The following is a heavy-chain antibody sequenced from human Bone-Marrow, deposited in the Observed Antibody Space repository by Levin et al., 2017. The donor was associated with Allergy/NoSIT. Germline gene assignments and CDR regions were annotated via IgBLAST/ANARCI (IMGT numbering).Heavy chain of an antibody. CDR1: GVTFINAW. V-gene: IGHV3-15*01. CDR2: LPPLSSFFPL. CDR3: ATDPGYYEDY. J-gene: IGHJ4*02. D-gene: IGHD3-3*01. Sequence: SCEVSGVTFINAWMSWFRQAPGKGLEWVFLLPPLSSFFPLSSSSSVKGRFAISRDDSANLLLLHMSNLKTEDTAIYFCATDPGYYEDYWGQGTLVSVSS.